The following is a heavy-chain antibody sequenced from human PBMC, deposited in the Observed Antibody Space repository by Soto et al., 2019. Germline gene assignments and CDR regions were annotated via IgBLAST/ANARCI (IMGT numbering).Heavy chain of an antibody. CDR3: ARLYTDGNDY. CDR1: GGTFSSYA. D-gene: IGHD4-4*01. Sequence: ASVRVSCKASGGTFSSYAISWVRQAPGQGLEWMGGIIPIFGTANYAQKFQGRVTITADESTSTAYMELSSLRSEDTAVYYCARLYTDGNDYWGQGTLVTVSS. V-gene: IGHV1-69*13. CDR2: IIPIFGTA. J-gene: IGHJ4*02.